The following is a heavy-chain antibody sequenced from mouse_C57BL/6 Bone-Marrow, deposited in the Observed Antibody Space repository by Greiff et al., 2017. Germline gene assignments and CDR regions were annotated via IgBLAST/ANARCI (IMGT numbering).Heavy chain of an antibody. CDR2: IDPSDSYT. J-gene: IGHJ2*01. Sequence: VQLQQPGAELVRPGTSVKLSCKACGYTFTSYWMHWVKQRPGQGLEWIGVIDPSDSYTNYNQKFKGKATLTVDTSSSTAYMQLSSLTSEDSAVYYCARFYYYGSSPWGQGTTLTVSS. CDR3: ARFYYYGSSP. V-gene: IGHV1-59*01. D-gene: IGHD1-1*01. CDR1: GYTFTSYW.